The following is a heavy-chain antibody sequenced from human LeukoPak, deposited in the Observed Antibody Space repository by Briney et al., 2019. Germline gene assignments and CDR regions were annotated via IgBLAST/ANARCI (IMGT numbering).Heavy chain of an antibody. CDR2: INHSGST. V-gene: IGHV4-34*01. Sequence: PSETLSLTCAVYGGSFSGYYWSWIRQPPGKGLEWIGEINHSGSTNYNPSLKSRVTISVDTSKNQFSLKLSSVTAADTAVYYCARLGPYSSGWYAVCEAWFDPWGQGALVTVSS. J-gene: IGHJ5*02. D-gene: IGHD6-19*01. CDR1: GGSFSGYY. CDR3: ARLGPYSSGWYAVCEAWFDP.